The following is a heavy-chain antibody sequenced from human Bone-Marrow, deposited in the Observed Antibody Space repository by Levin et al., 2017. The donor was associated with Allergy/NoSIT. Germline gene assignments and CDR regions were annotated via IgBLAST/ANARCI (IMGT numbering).Heavy chain of an antibody. J-gene: IGHJ4*02. CDR3: AHRRGGYSWNGGYFDS. CDR1: GFSLTPTGVG. Sequence: SGPTLVKPTQTLTLTCTFSGFSLTPTGVGVGWIRQPPGKALECLALIYWDNDKRYSPSLRNRLTITKDTSKNQVVLTMTNMDPVDTATYFCAHRRGGYSWNGGYFDSWGQGILVSVSS. V-gene: IGHV2-5*02. CDR2: IYWDNDK. D-gene: IGHD1-1*01.